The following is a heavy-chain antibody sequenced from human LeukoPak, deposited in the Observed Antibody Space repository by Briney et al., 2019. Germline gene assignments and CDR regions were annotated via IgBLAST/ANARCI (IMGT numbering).Heavy chain of an antibody. Sequence: SETLSLTCAVSGGSISSGGYSWSWIRQPPGKGLEWIGYIYHSGSTYYNPSPKSRVTISVDRSKNQFSLKLSSVTAADTAVYYCASMTTVPTGFDYWGQGTLVTVSS. CDR3: ASMTTVPTGFDY. V-gene: IGHV4-30-2*01. J-gene: IGHJ4*02. CDR1: GGSISSGGYS. D-gene: IGHD4-17*01. CDR2: IYHSGST.